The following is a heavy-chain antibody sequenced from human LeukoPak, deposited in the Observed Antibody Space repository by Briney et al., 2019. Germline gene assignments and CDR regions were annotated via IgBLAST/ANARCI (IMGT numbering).Heavy chain of an antibody. J-gene: IGHJ6*03. CDR2: ISSFSGTI. CDR1: GFTFSSYS. Sequence: GGSLRLSCAASGFTFSSYSMNWVRQAPGKGLEWVSYISSFSGTIYYADSVRGRFTISRDNAKNSLYVQMNSLRAEDTAVYYCAREDSSSSGVGYYYYMDVWGKGTTVTVSS. V-gene: IGHV3-48*01. CDR3: AREDSSSSGVGYYYYMDV. D-gene: IGHD6-6*01.